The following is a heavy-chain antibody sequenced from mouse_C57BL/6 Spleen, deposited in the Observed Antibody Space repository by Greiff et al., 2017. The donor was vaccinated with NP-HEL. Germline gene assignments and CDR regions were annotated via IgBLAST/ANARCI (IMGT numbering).Heavy chain of an antibody. J-gene: IGHJ3*01. V-gene: IGHV5-9-1*02. CDR2: ISSGGDYI. CDR1: GFTFSSYA. Sequence: EVKLVESGEGLVKPGGSLKLSCAASGFTFSSYAMSWVRQTPEKRLEWVAYISSGGDYIYYADTVKGRFTISRDNARNTLYLQMSSLKSEDTAMYYCTRDPGSSSFAYWGQGTLVTVSA. CDR3: TRDPGSSSFAY. D-gene: IGHD1-1*01.